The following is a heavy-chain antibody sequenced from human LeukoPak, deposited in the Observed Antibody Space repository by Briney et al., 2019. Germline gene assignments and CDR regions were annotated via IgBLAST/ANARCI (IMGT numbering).Heavy chain of an antibody. J-gene: IGHJ5*01. V-gene: IGHV6-1*01. CDR2: TYYRSKWSN. Sequence: SQTLSLTCDISGDSVSTNSATWTWLRQSPSRGLEWLGRTYYRSKWSNDYAVSMKSRITINPDTSKNQFSLQLNSVTPEDTAVYYCARLVGASWFDSWGQGTLVTVSS. D-gene: IGHD1-26*01. CDR1: GDSVSTNSAT. CDR3: ARLVGASWFDS.